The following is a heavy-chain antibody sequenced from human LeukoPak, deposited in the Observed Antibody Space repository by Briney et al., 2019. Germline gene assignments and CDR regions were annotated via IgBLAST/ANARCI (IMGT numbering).Heavy chain of an antibody. CDR3: ARDPVREMATITYFDY. Sequence: GGSLRLSCAASGFTFRSYAMHWVRQAPGKGLEWVAVISYDGSNKYYADSVKGRFTISRDNSKNTLYLQMNSLRAEDTAVYYCARDPVREMATITYFDYWGQGTLVTVSS. CDR2: ISYDGSNK. CDR1: GFTFRSYA. D-gene: IGHD5-24*01. J-gene: IGHJ4*02. V-gene: IGHV3-30-3*01.